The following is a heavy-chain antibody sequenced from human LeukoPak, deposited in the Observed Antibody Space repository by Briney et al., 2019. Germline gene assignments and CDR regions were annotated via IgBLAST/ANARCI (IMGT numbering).Heavy chain of an antibody. Sequence: GGSLRLSCAASGFTFSSYGMHWVRQAPGKGLEWVAVIWFDGSNKYYADSVKGRFTISRENSKNTLYLQMNSLRAADTAVYYCARDRLGLYYFDYWGQGTLVTVSS. V-gene: IGHV3-33*01. J-gene: IGHJ4*02. CDR2: IWFDGSNK. CDR1: GFTFSSYG. D-gene: IGHD1-7*01. CDR3: ARDRLGLYYFDY.